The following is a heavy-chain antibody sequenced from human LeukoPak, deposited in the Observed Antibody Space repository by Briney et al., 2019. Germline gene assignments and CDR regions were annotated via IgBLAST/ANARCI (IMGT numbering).Heavy chain of an antibody. D-gene: IGHD6-19*01. CDR2: ISGSGGST. Sequence: PGGSLRLSCAASGFTFSSYAMSWVRQAPGKGLEWVSAISGSGGSTYYADSVKGRFTISRDNSKNTLYLQMNSLRPEDTAVYYCTRDGGAGNDPLDYWGQGTLVTVSS. V-gene: IGHV3-23*01. CDR1: GFTFSSYA. J-gene: IGHJ4*02. CDR3: TRDGGAGNDPLDY.